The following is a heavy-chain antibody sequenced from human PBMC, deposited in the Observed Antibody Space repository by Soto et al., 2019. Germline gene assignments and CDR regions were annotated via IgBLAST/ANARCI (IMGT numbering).Heavy chain of an antibody. J-gene: IGHJ5*02. V-gene: IGHV4-59*02. CDR2: IYYSGSA. Sequence: SETLSLTCTVYGGSVSSSYRSWIRHPPGKGLEWMGYIYYSGSAYYNPSLQSRVTMSLDTSKNQFSLKLTSVTAADTAVYFCGQYQPLDCFDPWGQGTLVTVSA. D-gene: IGHD2-2*01. CDR3: GQYQPLDCFDP. CDR1: GGSVSSSY.